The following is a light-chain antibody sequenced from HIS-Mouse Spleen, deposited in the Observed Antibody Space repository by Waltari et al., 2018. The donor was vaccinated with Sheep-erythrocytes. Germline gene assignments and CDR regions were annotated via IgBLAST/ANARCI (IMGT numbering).Light chain of an antibody. V-gene: IGLV3-1*01. J-gene: IGLJ3*02. CDR1: HWGDNY. CDR2: QDS. Sequence: SYELTQPPSVSVSPGQTASIPCSGDHWGDNYACWYQQKPGQSPVLVIYQDSKRPSGIPERFSGSNSGNTATLTISGTQAMDEADYYCQAWDSSTAWVFGGGTKLTVL. CDR3: QAWDSSTAWV.